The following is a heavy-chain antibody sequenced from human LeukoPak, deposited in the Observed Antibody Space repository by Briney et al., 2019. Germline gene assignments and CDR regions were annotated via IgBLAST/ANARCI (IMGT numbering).Heavy chain of an antibody. J-gene: IGHJ5*01. CDR3: ARGAGSYSTSDS. CDR2: IYSGGNT. D-gene: IGHD1-26*01. Sequence: PGGSLRLSCAASGFTFSSYAMSWVRQAPGKGLEWVSVIYSGGNTFYVDSVKGRFTISRDNSKNTVYLQMNSLRAEDTAVYYCARGAGSYSTSDSWGQGTLVTVSS. V-gene: IGHV3-53*01. CDR1: GFTFSSYA.